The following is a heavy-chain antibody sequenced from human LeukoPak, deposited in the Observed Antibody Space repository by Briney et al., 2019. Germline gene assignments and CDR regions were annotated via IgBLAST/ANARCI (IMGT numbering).Heavy chain of an antibody. J-gene: IGHJ4*02. CDR3: ARDQGSYGAYFDY. D-gene: IGHD1-26*01. CDR1: GGSISSYY. Sequence: PSETLSLTCTVSGGSISSYYWSWIRQPPGKGLEWIGYIYYSGSTNYNPSLRSRVTISVDTSKNQFSLKLSSVTAADTAVYYCARDQGSYGAYFDYWGQGTLVTVSS. V-gene: IGHV4-59*12. CDR2: IYYSGST.